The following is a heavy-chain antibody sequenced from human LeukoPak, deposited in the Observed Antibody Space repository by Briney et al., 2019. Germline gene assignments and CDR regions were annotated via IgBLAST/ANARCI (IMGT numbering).Heavy chain of an antibody. CDR3: AKLRYNYYGSGSYYNYFDY. CDR2: ISWSSGSI. CDR1: GFTFDDYA. J-gene: IGHJ4*02. V-gene: IGHV3-9*01. Sequence: AGGSLRLSCAASGFTFDDYAMHWVRQAPGKGLEWVSGISWSSGSIGYADSVKGRFTISRDNAKNSLYLQMNSLRAEDTALYYCAKLRYNYYGSGSYYNYFDYWGQGTLVTVSS. D-gene: IGHD3-10*01.